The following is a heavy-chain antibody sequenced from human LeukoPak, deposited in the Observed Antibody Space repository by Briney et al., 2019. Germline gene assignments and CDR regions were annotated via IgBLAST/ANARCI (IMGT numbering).Heavy chain of an antibody. CDR3: AKDRTDFWSGYFDY. CDR2: ISYDGSQK. V-gene: IGHV3-30*18. J-gene: IGHJ4*02. CDR1: GVTFNSYG. D-gene: IGHD3-3*01. Sequence: GGSLRLSCAASGVTFNSYGMHWVRQAPGKELEWVAMISYDGSQKYYADSVQGRFTISRDNSQNTLFLQMNSLRTEDTALYYCAKDRTDFWSGYFDYWGQGTLVTVSS.